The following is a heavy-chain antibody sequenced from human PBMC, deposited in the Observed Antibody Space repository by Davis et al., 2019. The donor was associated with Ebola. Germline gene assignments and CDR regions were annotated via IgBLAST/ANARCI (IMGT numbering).Heavy chain of an antibody. CDR2: IYYSGST. Sequence: GSLRLSCTVSGGSVSSGSYYWSWIRQPPGKGLEWIGYIYYSGSTNYNPSLKSRVTISVDTSKNQFSLKLSSVTAADTAVYYCARSTYYYDSSGYYYDYWGQGTLVTVSS. J-gene: IGHJ4*02. CDR3: ARSTYYYDSSGYYYDY. D-gene: IGHD3-22*01. V-gene: IGHV4-61*01. CDR1: GGSVSSGSYY.